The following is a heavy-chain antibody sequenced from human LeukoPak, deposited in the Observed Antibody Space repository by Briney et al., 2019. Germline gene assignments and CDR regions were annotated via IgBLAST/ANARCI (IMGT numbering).Heavy chain of an antibody. V-gene: IGHV3-23*01. J-gene: IGHJ4*02. Sequence: GGSLRLSCTASGFTFSSYAMSWVRQAPGKGLEWVSSISDSGDTPYYADSVKGLFTISRDNSKNTLYLQMSSLRADDTAVYYCARDRGGYGDQPLDYWGQGTLVTVSS. CDR3: ARDRGGYGDQPLDY. D-gene: IGHD4-17*01. CDR2: ISDSGDTP. CDR1: GFTFSSYA.